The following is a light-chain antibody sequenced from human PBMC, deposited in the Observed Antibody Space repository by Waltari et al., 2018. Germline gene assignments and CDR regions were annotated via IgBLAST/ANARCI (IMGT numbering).Light chain of an antibody. CDR2: DAS. Sequence: DIQMTQSPSPLSASVGDRVTITCRASQNINTYLAWYQQKPGKAPILLIYDASSLETGVPSRFSGRGSGTEFTLTIRSLQPDDFATYYCQQYNGYIYTFGQGTRLEI. CDR3: QQYNGYIYT. J-gene: IGKJ2*01. CDR1: QNINTY. V-gene: IGKV1-5*03.